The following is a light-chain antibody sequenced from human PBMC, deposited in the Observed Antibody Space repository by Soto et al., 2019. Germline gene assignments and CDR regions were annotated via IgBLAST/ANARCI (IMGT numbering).Light chain of an antibody. J-gene: IGKJ1*01. V-gene: IGKV2-30*01. CDR1: QSLLYSNGNTY. CDR3: MQGTHWPPT. Sequence: DVVMTQSPLSLPVTLGQAASISCRSSQSLLYSNGNTYLSWFHQRPGQSPRRLIYKVSNRDSGVPDRFSGSGAVNDFTLKISRVEAEDVGIYYCMQGTHWPPTFGQGTKVEIK. CDR2: KVS.